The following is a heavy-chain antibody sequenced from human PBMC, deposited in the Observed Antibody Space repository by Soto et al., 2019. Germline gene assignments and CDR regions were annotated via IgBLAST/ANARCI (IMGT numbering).Heavy chain of an antibody. D-gene: IGHD1-26*01. CDR1: GFTFSRYG. V-gene: IGHV3-30*18. J-gene: IGHJ4*02. Sequence: QVQLVESGGGVVQPGRSLRLSCAASGFTFSRYGMHWVHQAPGKGLEWVAVISYDGSNKYYADSVKGRFTISRDNSKNTLYLQMNSLRAEDTAVYYCAKSPSYPVHFDYWGQGTLVTVSS. CDR2: ISYDGSNK. CDR3: AKSPSYPVHFDY.